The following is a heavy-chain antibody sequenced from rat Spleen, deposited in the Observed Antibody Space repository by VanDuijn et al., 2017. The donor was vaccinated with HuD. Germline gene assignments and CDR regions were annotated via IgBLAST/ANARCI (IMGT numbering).Heavy chain of an antibody. Sequence: EVQLVESGGGLVQPGRSLKLSCAASGFTLSNYGMHWVRQAPTKGLEWVATISFDGLSTYYRDSVKGRFTISRDNAKSTLYLQMDSLRSEDTATYYCTRGANWELGDYFDYWGQGLMVTVSS. CDR3: TRGANWELGDYFDY. D-gene: IGHD5-1*01. CDR2: ISFDGLST. J-gene: IGHJ2*01. V-gene: IGHV5-29*01. CDR1: GFTLSNYG.